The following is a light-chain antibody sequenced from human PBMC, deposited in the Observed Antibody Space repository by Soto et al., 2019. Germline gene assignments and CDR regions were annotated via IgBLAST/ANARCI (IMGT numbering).Light chain of an antibody. CDR2: NDD. Sequence: QSVLTQPPSASGTPGQRVTISCSGSSSNIGSHTVNWYQQFPGAAPKLLMYNDDQQPSGVPDRFSGSRSGSSASLAISGLQSEDEADYFCAAWDDSLNGVLFGGGTKVTVL. CDR3: AAWDDSLNGVL. J-gene: IGLJ2*01. V-gene: IGLV1-44*01. CDR1: SSNIGSHT.